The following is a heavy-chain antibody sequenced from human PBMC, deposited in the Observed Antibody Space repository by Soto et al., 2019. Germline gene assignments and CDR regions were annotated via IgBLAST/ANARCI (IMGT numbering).Heavy chain of an antibody. D-gene: IGHD6-19*01. V-gene: IGHV1-3*01. J-gene: IGHJ3*02. CDR2: INAGNGNT. CDR1: GYTFTSYA. Sequence: ASVKVSCKASGYTFTSYAMHWVRQAPGQRLEWMGWINAGNGNTKYSQKFQGRVTITRDTSASTAYMELSSLRSEDTAVYYCARVRSLQGNGWYVDAFDIWGQGTMVTVSS. CDR3: ARVRSLQGNGWYVDAFDI.